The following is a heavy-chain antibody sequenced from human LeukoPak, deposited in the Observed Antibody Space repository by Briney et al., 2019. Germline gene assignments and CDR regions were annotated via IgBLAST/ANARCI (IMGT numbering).Heavy chain of an antibody. CDR3: ARSLGMDV. V-gene: IGHV4-59*01. D-gene: IGHD3-16*02. CDR1: GGSISSYY. J-gene: IGHJ6*02. Sequence: PSETLSLTCTVSGGSISSYYRSWIRQPPGKGLEWIGYIYYSGSTNYNPSLKSRVTISVDTSKNQFSLKLSSVTAADTAVYYCARSLGMDVWGQGTTVTVSS. CDR2: IYYSGST.